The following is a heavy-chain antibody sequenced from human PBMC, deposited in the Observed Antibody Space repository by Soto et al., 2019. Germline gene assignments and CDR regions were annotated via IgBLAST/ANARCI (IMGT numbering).Heavy chain of an antibody. V-gene: IGHV5-10-1*01. Sequence: PGESRKISCKGSGYSFTSYWISWVRQMPGKGLEWMGRIDPSDSYTNYSPSFQGHVTISADKSISTAYLQWSSLKASDTAMYYCARDGYNPHYYYYGMDVWGQGTTVTVSS. D-gene: IGHD5-12*01. J-gene: IGHJ6*02. CDR1: GYSFTSYW. CDR3: ARDGYNPHYYYYGMDV. CDR2: IDPSDSYT.